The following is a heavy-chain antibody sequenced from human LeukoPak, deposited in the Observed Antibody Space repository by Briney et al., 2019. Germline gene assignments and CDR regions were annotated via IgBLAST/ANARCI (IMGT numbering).Heavy chain of an antibody. D-gene: IGHD2-8*01. CDR3: ASGGPEYCTNGVCYSFAY. Sequence: GESLKISCKGSGYSSTSYWIGWVRQMPGKGLEWMGIIYPGDSDTRYSPSFQGQVTISADKSISTAYLQWSSLKASDTAMYYCASGGPEYCTNGVCYSFAYWGQGTLVTVSS. V-gene: IGHV5-51*01. CDR1: GYSSTSYW. CDR2: IYPGDSDT. J-gene: IGHJ4*02.